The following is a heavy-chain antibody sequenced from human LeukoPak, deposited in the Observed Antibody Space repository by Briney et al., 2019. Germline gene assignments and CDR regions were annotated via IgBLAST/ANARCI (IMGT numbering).Heavy chain of an antibody. J-gene: IGHJ4*02. Sequence: GESLQISCKASGYSFTSYWIGWARQMPGKGLEWMGIIYPYDSDTRYSPSFQGQVTISADKSISTAYLQWSNLKASDTAMYYCARHIGYSAWNPDYWGQGTLVTVSS. CDR2: IYPYDSDT. V-gene: IGHV5-51*01. CDR3: ARHIGYSAWNPDY. D-gene: IGHD5-12*01. CDR1: GYSFTSYW.